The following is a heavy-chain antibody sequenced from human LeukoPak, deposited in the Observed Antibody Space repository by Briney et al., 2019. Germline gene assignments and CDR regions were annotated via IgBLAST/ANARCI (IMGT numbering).Heavy chain of an antibody. CDR2: IRYDGSNK. D-gene: IGHD6-13*01. CDR1: GFTFSSYG. CDR3: AKSIAAVGTDSQDY. V-gene: IGHV3-30*02. Sequence: GGSLRLSCAASGFTFSSYGMHWVRQAPGKGLEWVAFIRYDGSNKCYADSVKGRFTISRDNSKNTLYLQMNSQRAEDTAVYYCAKSIAAVGTDSQDYWGQGTLVTASS. J-gene: IGHJ4*02.